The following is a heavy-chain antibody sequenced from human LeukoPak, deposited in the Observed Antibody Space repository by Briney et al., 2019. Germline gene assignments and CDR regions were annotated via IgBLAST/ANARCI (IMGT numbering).Heavy chain of an antibody. CDR2: ITGDSGTS. J-gene: IGHJ4*02. V-gene: IGHV3-9*01. Sequence: GRSLRLSCAASGFTFDDYAMHWVRQAPGKGLEWVSGITGDSGTSVYADSVKGRFTISRDNAKNSLYLQMNSLRAEDTAVYYCARGVAAGLDDYWGQGTLVTVSS. CDR3: ARGVAAGLDDY. CDR1: GFTFDDYA. D-gene: IGHD6-13*01.